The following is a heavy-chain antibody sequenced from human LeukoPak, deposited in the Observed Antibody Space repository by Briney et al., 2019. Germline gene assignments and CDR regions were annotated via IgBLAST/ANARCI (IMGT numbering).Heavy chain of an antibody. Sequence: GGSLRLSCAASGFTFSSYSMNWVRQAPGKGLEWVSSISSSSSYIYYADSVKGRFTISRDNAKNSLYLQMNSLRAEDTAVYYCASTTARGECSSYYYYGMDVWGQGTTVTVSS. CDR3: ASTTARGECSSYYYYGMDV. D-gene: IGHD6-19*01. J-gene: IGHJ6*02. CDR1: GFTFSSYS. CDR2: ISSSSSYI. V-gene: IGHV3-21*01.